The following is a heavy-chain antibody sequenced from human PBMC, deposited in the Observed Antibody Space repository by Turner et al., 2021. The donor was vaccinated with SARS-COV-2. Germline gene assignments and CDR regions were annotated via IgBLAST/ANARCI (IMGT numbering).Heavy chain of an antibody. CDR1: GASISSSSYY. CDR3: ARRGDGGKSFDY. J-gene: IGHJ4*02. Sequence: QLQLQESGPGLVKPSETLSLPCTVSGASISSSSYYWGWIRQPPGKGLEWIGSIYYSGSTYYNPSLKSRVTISVDASKNQFSLKLSSVTAADTAVYYCARRGDGGKSFDYWGQGTLVTVSS. V-gene: IGHV4-39*01. CDR2: IYYSGST. D-gene: IGHD2-15*01.